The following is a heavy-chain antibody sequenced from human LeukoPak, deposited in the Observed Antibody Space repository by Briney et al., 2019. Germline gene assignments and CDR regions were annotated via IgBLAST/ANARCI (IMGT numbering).Heavy chain of an antibody. J-gene: IGHJ4*02. CDR2: INPNRGGT. D-gene: IGHD3-3*01. V-gene: IGHV1-2*02. Sequence: ASVKVSCKASGYTFSGYYIHWVRQAPGQGLEWMGWINPNRGGTYYAQKFHGRVTLTRDTSITTAYMELSSLRSDNTAVYYCARAHGYFDFWSGYSYFQYWGQGTLDTVSS. CDR1: GYTFSGYY. CDR3: ARAHGYFDFWSGYSYFQY.